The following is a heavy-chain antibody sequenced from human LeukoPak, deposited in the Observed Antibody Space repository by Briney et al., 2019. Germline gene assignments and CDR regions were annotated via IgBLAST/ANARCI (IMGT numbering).Heavy chain of an antibody. D-gene: IGHD6-13*01. Sequence: PGESLKISCEGSGYSFTSYWIGWVRQMPGKGLEWMGIIYPGDSDTRYSPSFQGQVTFSADKSINTAYLQWSSLKASDTAMYYCARLERGSWYYFDYWGQGTMVTVSS. CDR2: IYPGDSDT. J-gene: IGHJ4*02. CDR1: GYSFTSYW. CDR3: ARLERGSWYYFDY. V-gene: IGHV5-51*01.